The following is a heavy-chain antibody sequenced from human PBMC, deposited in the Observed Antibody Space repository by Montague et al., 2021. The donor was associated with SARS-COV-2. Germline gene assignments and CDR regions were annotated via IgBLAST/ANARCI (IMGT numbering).Heavy chain of an antibody. D-gene: IGHD1-26*01. CDR3: VRDPAPSGSGTFYDY. CDR2: VYYSRSS. J-gene: IGHJ4*02. Sequence: SETLSLTCTVPGDSVSHDFWTWIWQPPGKGLEWIGYVYYSRSSSXNPSPCGRVSIAVDTSKNQFSLRLSTVTAADTAIYYCVRDPAPSGSGTFYDYWGQGTLVAVSS. V-gene: IGHV4-59*02. CDR1: GDSVSHDF.